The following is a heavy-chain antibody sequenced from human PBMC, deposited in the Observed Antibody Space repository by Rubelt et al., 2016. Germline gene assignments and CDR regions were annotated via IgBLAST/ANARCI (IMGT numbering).Heavy chain of an antibody. Sequence: QLQLQESGPGLVKPSETLSLTCTVSGGSISSSSYYWGWIRQPPGKGLEWIGSIYYSGSTYYNPSLKSGVTLSGDASKNQFSLKLSSVTAADTAVYYCATVVPAAIGWFDPWGQGTLVTVSS. D-gene: IGHD2-2*01. CDR2: IYYSGST. J-gene: IGHJ5*02. CDR1: GGSISSSSYY. V-gene: IGHV4-39*01. CDR3: ATVVPAAIGWFDP.